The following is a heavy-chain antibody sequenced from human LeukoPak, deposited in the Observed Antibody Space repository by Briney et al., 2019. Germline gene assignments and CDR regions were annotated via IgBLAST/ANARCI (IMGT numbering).Heavy chain of an antibody. D-gene: IGHD5-18*01. V-gene: IGHV3-21*01. Sequence: PGGSLRLSCAASGFTFTNAWMTWVRQAPGKGLEWVSSISSSSSYIYYADSVKGRFTISRDNAKNSLYLQMNSLRAEDTAVYYCARDLSGVTGYTYGRGIDCWGQGTLVTVSS. CDR2: ISSSSSYI. CDR1: GFTFTNAW. J-gene: IGHJ4*02. CDR3: ARDLSGVTGYTYGRGIDC.